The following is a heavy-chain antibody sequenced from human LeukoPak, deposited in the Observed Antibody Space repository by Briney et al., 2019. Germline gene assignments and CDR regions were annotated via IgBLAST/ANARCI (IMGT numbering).Heavy chain of an antibody. CDR1: GFTFSSYS. V-gene: IGHV3-21*01. CDR2: ISSSSSYI. D-gene: IGHD3-16*01. CDR3: ARDNSVGVGLN. J-gene: IGHJ4*02. Sequence: GGSLRLSCAASGFTFSSYSMNWVRQAPGKGLEWVSSISSSSSYIYYADSVKGRFTISRDNAKNSLYLQMNSLRAEDTAVYYCARDNSVGVGLNWGQGTLVTVSS.